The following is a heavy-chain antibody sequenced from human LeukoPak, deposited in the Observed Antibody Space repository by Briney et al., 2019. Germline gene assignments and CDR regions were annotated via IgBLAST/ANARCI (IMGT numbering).Heavy chain of an antibody. J-gene: IGHJ4*02. CDR3: AIAVGWELGY. CDR2: IDQDESER. CDR1: GLRSSSYW. Sequence: GGSLRLSCATSGLRSSSYWMSWVRQAPGMGLEWVANIDQDESERNYVDSAKGRFTISRDGAKNSVYLQMNSLKDEDTAVYYCAIAVGWELGYWGQGTLVTVSS. D-gene: IGHD1-26*01. V-gene: IGHV3-7*01.